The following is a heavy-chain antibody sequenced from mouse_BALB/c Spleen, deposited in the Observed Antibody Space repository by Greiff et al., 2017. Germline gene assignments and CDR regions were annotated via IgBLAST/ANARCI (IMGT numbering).Heavy chain of an antibody. CDR2: IWGDGST. V-gene: IGHV2-6-7*01. CDR1: GFSLTGYG. D-gene: IGHD2-4*01. CDR3: AREGLQAWFAY. Sequence: VQRVESGPGLVAPSQSLSITCTVSGFSLTGYGVNWVRQPPGKGLEWLGMIWGDGSTDYNSALKSRLSISKDNSKSQVFLKMNSLQTNDTARYYCAREGLQAWFAYWGQGTLVTVSA. J-gene: IGHJ3*01.